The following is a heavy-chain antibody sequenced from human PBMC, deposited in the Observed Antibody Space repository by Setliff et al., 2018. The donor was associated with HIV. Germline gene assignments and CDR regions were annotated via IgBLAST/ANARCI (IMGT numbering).Heavy chain of an antibody. CDR2: IHYSGST. CDR1: GGSMSTYY. J-gene: IGHJ4*02. CDR3: ARQMPIPGIAITPVDY. V-gene: IGHV4-59*08. Sequence: PSETLSLTCTVSGGSMSTYYWSWIRQSPEKGLEWIGYIHYSGSTNYNPSLKSRLTISVDTSKSQFSLTLTSVTAADTAVYYCARQMPIPGIAITPVDYWGQGALVTVSS. D-gene: IGHD5-12*01.